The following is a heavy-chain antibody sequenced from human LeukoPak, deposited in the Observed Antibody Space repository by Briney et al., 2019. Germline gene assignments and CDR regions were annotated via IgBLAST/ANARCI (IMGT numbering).Heavy chain of an antibody. CDR3: AKAAGSGWYIDY. D-gene: IGHD6-19*01. CDR1: GFTFDDYA. J-gene: IGHJ4*02. Sequence: GGSLRLSCAASGFTFDDYAMHWVRQAPGKGLEWVSGISWSSGSIGYADSVKGRFTISRDNAKNSLYLQMNSLRAEDTAFYYCAKAAGSGWYIDYWGQGTLVTVSS. CDR2: ISWSSGSI. V-gene: IGHV3-9*01.